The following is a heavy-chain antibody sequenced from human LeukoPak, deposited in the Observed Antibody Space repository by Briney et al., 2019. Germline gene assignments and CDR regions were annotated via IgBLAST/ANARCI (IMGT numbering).Heavy chain of an antibody. CDR2: IDYSGGST. D-gene: IGHD2-15*01. V-gene: IGHV3-23*01. Sequence: PGGSLRLSCTASGFTLSSYEMSWIRQAPGKGLEWVSSIDYSGGSTYYADSVKGRFTISRDNSKNTLYLQMNSLRAEDTAVYYCAKAALVVVAAPDAFDIWGQGTMVTVSS. CDR1: GFTLSSYE. J-gene: IGHJ3*02. CDR3: AKAALVVVAAPDAFDI.